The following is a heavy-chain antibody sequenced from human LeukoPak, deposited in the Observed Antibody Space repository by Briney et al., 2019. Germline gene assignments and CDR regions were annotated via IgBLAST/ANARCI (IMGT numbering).Heavy chain of an antibody. Sequence: ASVKVSCKASGYTFTGYYMHWVRQAPGQGLEWMGWINPNSGGTNYAQKFQGWVTMTRDTSISTAYMELSRLRSEDTAVYYCATASKVVVVPAASPWDYWGQGTLVTVSS. CDR3: ATASKVVVVPAASPWDY. D-gene: IGHD2-2*01. J-gene: IGHJ4*02. CDR2: INPNSGGT. V-gene: IGHV1-2*04. CDR1: GYTFTGYY.